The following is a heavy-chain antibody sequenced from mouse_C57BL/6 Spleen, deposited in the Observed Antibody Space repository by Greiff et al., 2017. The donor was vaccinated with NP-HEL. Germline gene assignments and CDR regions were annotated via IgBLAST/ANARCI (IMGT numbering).Heavy chain of an antibody. V-gene: IGHV1-80*01. CDR3: ARRGGTYWYFDV. Sequence: QVQLQQSGAELVKPGASVKISCKASGYAFSSYWMNWVKQRPGRGLEWIGQIYPGDGDTNYNGKFKGKATLTADKSSSTAYMQLSSLTSEDSAVYFCARRGGTYWYFDVWGTGTTVTVSS. CDR2: IYPGDGDT. J-gene: IGHJ1*03. CDR1: GYAFSSYW. D-gene: IGHD3-3*01.